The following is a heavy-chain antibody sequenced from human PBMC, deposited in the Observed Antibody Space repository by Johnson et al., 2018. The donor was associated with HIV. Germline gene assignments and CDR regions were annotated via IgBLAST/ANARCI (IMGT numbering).Heavy chain of an antibody. J-gene: IGHJ3*01. CDR1: DYG. V-gene: IGHV3-11*04. CDR2: ISGSGSII. Sequence: DYGMSWIRQTPGKGLQWVSYISGSGSIIYSTDSVQGRFTISRDNVKNSLYLQMDSLRPEDTAVYYCARRRHGGIQPSDAFDVWGQGTMVTVSS. CDR3: ARRRHGGIQPSDAFDV. D-gene: IGHD3-16*01.